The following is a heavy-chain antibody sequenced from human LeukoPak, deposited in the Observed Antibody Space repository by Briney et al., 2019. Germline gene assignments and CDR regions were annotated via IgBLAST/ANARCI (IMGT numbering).Heavy chain of an antibody. Sequence: GGSLRLSCAASGFTFSSYAMSWVRQAPGKGLEWVSAISGSGGSTYYADSVKGRFTISRDNSKNTLYLQMNSLRAEDTAVYYCAKDLRYFDWLQEGLYFQHWGQGTLATVSS. CDR1: GFTFSSYA. V-gene: IGHV3-23*01. J-gene: IGHJ1*01. CDR3: AKDLRYFDWLQEGLYFQH. D-gene: IGHD3-9*01. CDR2: ISGSGGST.